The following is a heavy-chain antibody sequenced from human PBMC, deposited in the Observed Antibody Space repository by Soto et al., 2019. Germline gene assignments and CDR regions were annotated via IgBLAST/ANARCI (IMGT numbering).Heavy chain of an antibody. J-gene: IGHJ6*02. Sequence: SETLSLTCTVSGGSVSSGSYYWSWIRQPPGKGLEWIGYIYYSGSTNYNPSLKSRVTISVDTSKNQCSLKLSSVTAADTAVYYCARDSLSIAARLRSEYYYYGMDVWGQGTTVTVSS. V-gene: IGHV4-61*01. CDR2: IYYSGST. D-gene: IGHD6-6*01. CDR3: ARDSLSIAARLRSEYYYYGMDV. CDR1: GGSVSSGSYY.